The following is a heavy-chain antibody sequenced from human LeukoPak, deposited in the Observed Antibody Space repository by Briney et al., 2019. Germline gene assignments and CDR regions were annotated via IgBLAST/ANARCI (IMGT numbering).Heavy chain of an antibody. J-gene: IGHJ6*02. CDR3: ARGSGVVPAAREWYYYGMDV. CDR1: GGSISSYY. D-gene: IGHD2-2*01. CDR2: IYYSGST. V-gene: IGHV4-59*08. Sequence: SETLSLTCTVSGGSISSYYWSWIRQPPGKGLEWIGYIYYSGSTNYNPSLKSRVTISVDTSKNQFSLKLSSVTAADTAVYYCARGSGVVPAAREWYYYGMDVWGQGTTVTVSS.